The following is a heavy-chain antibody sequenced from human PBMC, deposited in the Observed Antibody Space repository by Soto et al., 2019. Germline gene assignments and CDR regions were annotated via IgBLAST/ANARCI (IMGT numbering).Heavy chain of an antibody. D-gene: IGHD6-6*01. J-gene: IGHJ4*02. Sequence: GGSLRLSCAASGFTFSSYAMHWVRQAPGKGLEWVAVISYDGSNKYYADSVKGRFTISRDNSKNTLYLQMNSLRAEDTAVYYCARDLDIAARYKYYFDYWGQGTLVTVSS. CDR2: ISYDGSNK. CDR1: GFTFSSYA. V-gene: IGHV3-30-3*01. CDR3: ARDLDIAARYKYYFDY.